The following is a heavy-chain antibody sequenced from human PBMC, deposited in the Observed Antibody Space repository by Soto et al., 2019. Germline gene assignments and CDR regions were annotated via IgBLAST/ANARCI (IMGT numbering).Heavy chain of an antibody. CDR3: ARDRYYESSGGALDL. Sequence: ASVKVSCKTSGYTFNNYYIHWVRQAPGQGPEWMGWITPKSGATNYAQKFQGRVTMTRDTSISTAYMDLSRLTSDDTAIYYCARDRYYESSGGALDLWGQGTSVTVSS. V-gene: IGHV1-2*02. J-gene: IGHJ3*01. D-gene: IGHD3-22*01. CDR1: GYTFNNYY. CDR2: ITPKSGAT.